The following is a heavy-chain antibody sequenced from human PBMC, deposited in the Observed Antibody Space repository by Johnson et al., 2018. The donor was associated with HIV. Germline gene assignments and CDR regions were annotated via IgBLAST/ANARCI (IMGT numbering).Heavy chain of an antibody. V-gene: IGHV3-7*02. CDR2: IKQDGSEK. CDR3: ARVSSSVTTARYGAFDI. CDR1: GFTFSNYW. J-gene: IGHJ3*02. Sequence: VQLVESGGGVVQPGRSLRLSCAASGFTFSNYWMNWVRQAPGKGLEWVANIKQDGSEKYYVDSVKGRFTISRDNAKNSLYLQINSLRAEDTAVYYCARVSSSVTTARYGAFDIWGQGTMVTVSS. D-gene: IGHD4-17*01.